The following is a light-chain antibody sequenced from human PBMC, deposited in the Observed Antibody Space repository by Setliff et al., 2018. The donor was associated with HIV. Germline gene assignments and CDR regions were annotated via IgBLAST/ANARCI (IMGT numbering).Light chain of an antibody. CDR2: DVN. CDR1: SSDVGGYNY. Sequence: QSALAQPASVSGSPGQSITISCTGTSSDVGGYNYVSWYQQHPGKAPKLMIYDVNNRPSVVSNRFSGSKSGNTASLTISGLQAEDEADYYCSSYTSSTPLYVFGAGTKVTVL. J-gene: IGLJ1*01. CDR3: SSYTSSTPLYV. V-gene: IGLV2-14*03.